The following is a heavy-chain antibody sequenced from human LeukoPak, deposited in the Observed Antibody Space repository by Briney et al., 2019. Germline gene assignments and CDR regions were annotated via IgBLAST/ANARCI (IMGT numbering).Heavy chain of an antibody. J-gene: IGHJ4*02. D-gene: IGHD1-26*01. CDR1: GFTFVDYG. Sequence: GGSPRLSCATSGFTFVDYGLSWVRRAPGKGLEWVSAISGSGGSTYYADSVKGRFTISRDNSKNTLYLQMNSLRAEDTAVYYCAKDQMAIVGATRFGYWGQGTLVTVSS. V-gene: IGHV3-23*01. CDR3: AKDQMAIVGATRFGY. CDR2: ISGSGGST.